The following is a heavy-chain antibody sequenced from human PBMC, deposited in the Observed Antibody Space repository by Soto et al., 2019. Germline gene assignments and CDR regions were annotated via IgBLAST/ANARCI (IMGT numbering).Heavy chain of an antibody. CDR2: IYYSGST. Sequence: PSETLSLTSTVSGGSISSSSYYWGWIRQPPGKGLEWIGSIYYSGSTYYNPSLKSRVTISVDTSKNQFSLKLSSVTAADTAVYYCARHLRSRRYSSSSPVLFDYWGQGTLVTVSS. J-gene: IGHJ4*02. V-gene: IGHV4-39*01. D-gene: IGHD6-6*01. CDR3: ARHLRSRRYSSSSPVLFDY. CDR1: GGSISSSSYY.